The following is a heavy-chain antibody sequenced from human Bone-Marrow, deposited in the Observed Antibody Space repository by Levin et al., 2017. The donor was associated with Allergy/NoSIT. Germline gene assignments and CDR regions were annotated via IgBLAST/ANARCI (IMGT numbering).Heavy chain of an antibody. D-gene: IGHD2-2*01. CDR2: ISTDGSST. Sequence: PGWSLRLSCVASGFTFSNYWMHWVRQAPGKGLVWVSRISTDGSSTTYADSVKGRFTISRDNAKNTLYLQMSSLSAEDTAIYFCTRAPICPACWFDPWGQGTLVTVSS. J-gene: IGHJ5*02. CDR3: TRAPICPACWFDP. CDR1: GFTFSNYW. V-gene: IGHV3-74*01.